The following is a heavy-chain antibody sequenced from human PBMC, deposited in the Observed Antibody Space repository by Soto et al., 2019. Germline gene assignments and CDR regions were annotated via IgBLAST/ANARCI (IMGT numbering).Heavy chain of an antibody. J-gene: IGHJ4*02. Sequence: GGSLRLSCAASGFTFSGFAMSWVRQAPGKGLEWVSTISGSGGSTYYADSLKGRFTISRDNSKNTLFLQMSSQRAEDTAVYYWAKEAVSGWYYFDYWGPGTLVTVSS. D-gene: IGHD6-19*01. CDR3: AKEAVSGWYYFDY. V-gene: IGHV3-23*01. CDR1: GFTFSGFA. CDR2: ISGSGGST.